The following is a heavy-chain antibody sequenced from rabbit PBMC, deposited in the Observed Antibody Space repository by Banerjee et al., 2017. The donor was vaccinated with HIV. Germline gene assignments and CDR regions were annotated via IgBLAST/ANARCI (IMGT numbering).Heavy chain of an antibody. Sequence: QEQLEESGGDLVKPGASLTLTCTASGIDFSSYYYTSWVRQAPGKGPEWIACIYDGDGKTYYASWAKGRFTISKTSSTTVTLQLTSLTDADTATYFCARGGWHDFKLWGPGTLVTVS. CDR1: GIDFSSYYY. J-gene: IGHJ4*01. CDR2: IYDGDGKT. D-gene: IGHD4-1*01. CDR3: ARGGWHDFKL. V-gene: IGHV1S45*01.